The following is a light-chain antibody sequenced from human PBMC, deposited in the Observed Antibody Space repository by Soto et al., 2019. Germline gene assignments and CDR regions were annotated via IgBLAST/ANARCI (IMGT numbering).Light chain of an antibody. CDR2: KAS. J-gene: IGKJ4*01. CDR1: QSISSW. V-gene: IGKV1-5*03. CDR3: QQYNRYST. Sequence: DIQMTQSPSTLSAFEGDRVTITCRASQSISSWLAWYQQKPGKAAKLLIYKASNLASGVPSRFSGSGSGTEFTLTISSLQPDDFATYYCQQYNRYSTFGGGTKVEI.